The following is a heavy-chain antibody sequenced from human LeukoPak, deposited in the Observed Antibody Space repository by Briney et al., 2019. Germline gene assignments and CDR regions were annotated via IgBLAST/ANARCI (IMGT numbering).Heavy chain of an antibody. CDR2: IYYSGST. CDR1: GASLEYFY. J-gene: IGHJ5*02. V-gene: IGHV4-59*06. D-gene: IGHD6-13*01. CDR3: ARAEKQQLVHWFDP. Sequence: SETLSLTCSVSGASLEYFYWSWFRQPPGKGLEWIGYIYYSGSTYYNPSLKSRVTISVDTSKNQFSLKLSSVTAADTAVYYCARAEKQQLVHWFDPWGQGTLVTVSS.